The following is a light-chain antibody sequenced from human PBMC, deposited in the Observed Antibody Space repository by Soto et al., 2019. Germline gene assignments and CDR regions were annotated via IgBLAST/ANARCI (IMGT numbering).Light chain of an antibody. CDR2: EVS. CDR3: SSYTTRSTLVV. V-gene: IGLV2-14*01. J-gene: IGLJ2*01. CDR1: NSDIGSYDF. Sequence: QSVLTQPASVSGSPGQSITISCTGSNSDIGSYDFVSWYQQRPGKAPKFMIYEVSNRPSGVSNRFSGSKSGNTASLTISGLQAEDEADYYCSSYTTRSTLVVFGGGTK.